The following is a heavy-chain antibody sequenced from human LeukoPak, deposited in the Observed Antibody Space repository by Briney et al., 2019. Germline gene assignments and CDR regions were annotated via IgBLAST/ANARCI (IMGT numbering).Heavy chain of an antibody. CDR1: GGSFSGYY. Sequence: SETLSLTCAVYGGSFSGYYWSWIRQPPGKGLEWIGEINHSGSTNYNPSLRSRVTISVDTSKNQFSLKLSSVTAADTAVYYCARAGSGALRDWGQGTLVTVSS. CDR2: INHSGST. V-gene: IGHV4-34*01. J-gene: IGHJ4*02. D-gene: IGHD3-10*01. CDR3: ARAGSGALRD.